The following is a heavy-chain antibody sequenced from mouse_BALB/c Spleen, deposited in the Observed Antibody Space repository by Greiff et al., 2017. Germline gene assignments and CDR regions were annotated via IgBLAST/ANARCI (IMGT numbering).Heavy chain of an antibody. V-gene: IGHV1-54*03. J-gene: IGHJ1*01. CDR2: INPGSGGT. D-gene: IGHD2-1*01. CDR3: AKNYGNYYWYFDV. CDR1: GYAFTNYL. Sequence: QVQLKQSGAELVRPGTSVKVSCKASGYAFTNYLIEWVKQRPGQGLEWIGVINPGSGGTNYNEKFKGKATLTADKSSSTAYMQLSSLTSDDSAVYFCAKNYGNYYWYFDVWGAGTTVTVSS.